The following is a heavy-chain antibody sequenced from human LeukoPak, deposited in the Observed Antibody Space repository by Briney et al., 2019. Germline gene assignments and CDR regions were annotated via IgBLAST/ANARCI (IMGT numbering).Heavy chain of an antibody. J-gene: IGHJ4*02. CDR3: ARGTALSGTSDYLDS. CDR1: GGTFSSFA. V-gene: IGHV1-69*05. D-gene: IGHD6-19*01. Sequence: ASVKVSCKASGGTFSSFAINWVRQAPGQGLEWMGGIIPIFGTANYAQKFQGRVTMTTDTSTSTAYMELRSLKSDDTAVYYCARGTALSGTSDYLDSWGQGTLVTVSS. CDR2: IIPIFGTA.